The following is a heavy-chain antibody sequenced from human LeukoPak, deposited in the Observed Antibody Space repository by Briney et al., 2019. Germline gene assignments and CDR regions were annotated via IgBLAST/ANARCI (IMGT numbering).Heavy chain of an antibody. D-gene: IGHD3-22*01. CDR1: GYTFTSYG. V-gene: IGHV1-18*01. CDR2: TSAYNGNT. J-gene: IGHJ4*02. CDR3: ARPDYYDSSGYLNY. Sequence: ASVKVSCKASGYTFTSYGISWVRQAPGQGLEWMGWTSAYNGNTNYAQKLQGRVTMTTDTSTSTAYMELRSLRSDDAAVYYCARPDYYDSSGYLNYWGQGTLVTVSS.